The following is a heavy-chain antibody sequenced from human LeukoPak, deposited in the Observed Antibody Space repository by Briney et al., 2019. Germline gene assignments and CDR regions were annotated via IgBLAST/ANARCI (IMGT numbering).Heavy chain of an antibody. D-gene: IGHD3-16*01. J-gene: IGHJ6*02. Sequence: GGSLRLSCAASGFAFYDYSMNWVRQAPGKGLEWVSTISSRSSDIYYADSVRGRLTISRDNAQNSLYLQMNSLRVEDTAVYYCARNWGGYGLDVWGQGTTVTVSS. CDR2: ISSRSSDI. CDR3: ARNWGGYGLDV. V-gene: IGHV3-21*01. CDR1: GFAFYDYS.